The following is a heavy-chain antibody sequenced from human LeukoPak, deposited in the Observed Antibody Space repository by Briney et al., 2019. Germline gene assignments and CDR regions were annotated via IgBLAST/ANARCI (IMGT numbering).Heavy chain of an antibody. CDR2: ISNEGRVQ. D-gene: IGHD6-13*01. V-gene: IGHV3-30*03. CDR1: GFTFSDYG. CDR3: ARGPAIAAAGQEYFDY. Sequence: GGSLRLSCAASGFTFSDYGMHWVRQAPGKGLEWVTVISNEGRVQYYADSVKGRFTISRDNSENTLSLQMNSLRAEDTAVYYCARGPAIAAAGQEYFDYWGQGTLVTVSS. J-gene: IGHJ4*02.